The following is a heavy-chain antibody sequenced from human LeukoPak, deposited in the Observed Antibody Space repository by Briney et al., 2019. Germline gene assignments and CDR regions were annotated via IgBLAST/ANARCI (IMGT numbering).Heavy chain of an antibody. Sequence: GGSLRLSCAASGFTFSSYGTHWVRQAPGKGLEWVAVISYDGSNKYYADSVKGRFTISRDNSKNTLYLQMNSLRAEDTAVYYCAKDLWFGEIGTFDYWGQGTLVTVSS. J-gene: IGHJ4*02. CDR1: GFTFSSYG. CDR2: ISYDGSNK. V-gene: IGHV3-30*18. D-gene: IGHD3-10*01. CDR3: AKDLWFGEIGTFDY.